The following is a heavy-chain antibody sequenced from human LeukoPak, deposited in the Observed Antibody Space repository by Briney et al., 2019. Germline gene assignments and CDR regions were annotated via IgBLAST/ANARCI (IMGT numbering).Heavy chain of an antibody. CDR2: IYTSGST. D-gene: IGHD2-2*01. CDR3: ARGRCSSTSCYRNWFDP. V-gene: IGHV4-61*02. Sequence: PSQTLSLTCTVSGGSISSGSYYWGWLRQPAGKGLEWIGRIYTSGSTNYNPSLKSRVTISVDTSKNQFSLKLSSVTAADTAVYYCARGRCSSTSCYRNWFDPWGQGTLVTVSS. J-gene: IGHJ5*02. CDR1: GGSISSGSYY.